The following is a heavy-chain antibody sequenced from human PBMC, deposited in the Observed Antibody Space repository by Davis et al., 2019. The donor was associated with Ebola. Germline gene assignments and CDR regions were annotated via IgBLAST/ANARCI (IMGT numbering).Heavy chain of an antibody. CDR1: GFTVSSKY. CDR3: TTGVGPTPQDY. Sequence: PGGSLRLSCAASGFTVSSKYMAWVRQAPGKGLEWVSVIYSGGSTYYADSVKGRFTISRDNSKNTLYLQMNSLRAEDTAVYYCTTGVGPTPQDYWGQGTLVTVSS. V-gene: IGHV3-53*01. J-gene: IGHJ4*02. D-gene: IGHD1-26*01. CDR2: IYSGGST.